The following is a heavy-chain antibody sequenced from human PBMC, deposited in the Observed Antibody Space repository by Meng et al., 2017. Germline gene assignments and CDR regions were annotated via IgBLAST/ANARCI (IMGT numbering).Heavy chain of an antibody. CDR3: AKVVVVAANWFDP. CDR1: GFTFSSYA. CDR2: ISGSGDST. D-gene: IGHD2-15*01. J-gene: IGHJ5*02. Sequence: GESLKISCAASGFTFSSYAMSWVRQAPGKGLEWVSAISGSGDSTYYADSVKGRFTISRDNSKNTLYLQMNSLRAEDTAVYYCAKVVVVAANWFDPWGQGTLVTVSS. V-gene: IGHV3-23*01.